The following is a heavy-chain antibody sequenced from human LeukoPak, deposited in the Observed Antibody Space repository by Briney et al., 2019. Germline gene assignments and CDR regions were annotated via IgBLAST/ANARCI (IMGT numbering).Heavy chain of an antibody. V-gene: IGHV4-59*01. CDR2: IYYRGST. D-gene: IGHD3-10*01. Sequence: KKLEWIGSIYYRGSTHYNPSLKSRVTISVDTSKNQFSLKLSSVTAADTAVYYCARTKGYYGSGSYYGYYFDYWGQGTLVTVSS. J-gene: IGHJ4*02. CDR3: ARTKGYYGSGSYYGYYFDY.